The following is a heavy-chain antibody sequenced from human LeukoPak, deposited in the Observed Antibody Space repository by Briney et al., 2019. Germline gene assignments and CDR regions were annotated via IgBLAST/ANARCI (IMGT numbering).Heavy chain of an antibody. V-gene: IGHV5-51*01. D-gene: IGHD2-8*02. Sequence: GESLKISCKGFGHSFTNYWIGWVRQMPGKGLEWMGIIYPDYSETTYSPSFQGQVTMSVDKSINTAYLQWNSLRASDTAMYYCARHTDGNDSDAFDIWGQGTVVAVSS. CDR3: ARHTDGNDSDAFDI. CDR2: IYPDYSET. J-gene: IGHJ3*02. CDR1: GHSFTNYW.